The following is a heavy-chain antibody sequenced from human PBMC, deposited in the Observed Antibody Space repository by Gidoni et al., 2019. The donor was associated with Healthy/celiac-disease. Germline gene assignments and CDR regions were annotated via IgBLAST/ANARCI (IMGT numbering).Heavy chain of an antibody. D-gene: IGHD3-10*01. J-gene: IGHJ4*02. CDR1: GFSLSTSGVG. CDR3: AHSLDYGSGTYYFDY. CDR2: IYSDDDK. V-gene: IGHV2-5*02. Sequence: QITLKESGPTLVKPTQTLTLTCTFSGFSLSTSGVGVGWIRQPPGKALEWLALIYSDDDKRYSPSLKSRLTITKDTSKNQVVLTMTNMDPVDTATYYCAHSLDYGSGTYYFDYWGQGTLVTVSS.